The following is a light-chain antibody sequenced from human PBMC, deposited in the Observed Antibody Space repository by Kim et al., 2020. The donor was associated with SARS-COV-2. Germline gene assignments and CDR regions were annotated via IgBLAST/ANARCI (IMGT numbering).Light chain of an antibody. CDR2: YDS. V-gene: IGLV3-21*04. J-gene: IGLJ3*02. CDR1: NIGNER. Sequence: PGEPARIPCGGFNIGNERVHWYQQKPGQAPVLVIYYDSHRPSGIPDRISASNSGNTATLTISRVEAGDEADYYCQVWDSTTVHWVFGGGTKLTVL. CDR3: QVWDSTTVHWV.